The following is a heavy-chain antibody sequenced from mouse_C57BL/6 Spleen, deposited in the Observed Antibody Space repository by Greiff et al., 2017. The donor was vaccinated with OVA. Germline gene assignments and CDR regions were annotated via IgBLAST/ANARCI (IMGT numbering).Heavy chain of an antibody. CDR3: ARRAITTVVAPFDG. CDR1: GYTFTSYG. D-gene: IGHD1-1*01. CDR2: IYPRSGNT. J-gene: IGHJ3*01. V-gene: IGHV1-81*01. Sequence: VQLVESGAELARPGASVKLSCKASGYTFTSYGISWVKQRTGQGLEWIGEIYPRSGNTYYNEKFKGKATLTADKSSSTAYMELRSLTSEDSAVYFCARRAITTVVAPFDGWGQGTLVTVSA.